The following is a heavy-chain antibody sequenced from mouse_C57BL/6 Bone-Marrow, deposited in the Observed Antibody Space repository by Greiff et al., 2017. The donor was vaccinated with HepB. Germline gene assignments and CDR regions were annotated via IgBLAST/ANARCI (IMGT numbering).Heavy chain of an antibody. CDR3: ARHPSGGRFAY. V-gene: IGHV5-6*01. J-gene: IGHJ3*01. Sequence: EVHLVESGGDLVKPGGSLKLSCAASGFTFSSYGMSWVRQTPDKRLEWVATISSGGSYTYYPDSVKGRFTISRDNAKNTLYLQMSSLKSEDTAMYYCARHPSGGRFAYWGQGTLVTVSA. CDR1: GFTFSSYG. CDR2: ISSGGSYT. D-gene: IGHD6-1*01.